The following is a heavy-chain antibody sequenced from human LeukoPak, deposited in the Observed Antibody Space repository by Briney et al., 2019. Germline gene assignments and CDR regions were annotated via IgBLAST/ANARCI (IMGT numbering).Heavy chain of an antibody. CDR2: ISGSGGST. D-gene: IGHD3-22*01. Sequence: GGSLRLSCAASGFTFSSYAMSWVRQAPGKGLEWVSAISGSGGSTYYADSVKGRFTTSRDNSKNTLYLQMNSLRAEDTAVYYCAKAESGYYDSSGYDLWGRGTLVTVSS. J-gene: IGHJ2*01. CDR3: AKAESGYYDSSGYDL. V-gene: IGHV3-23*01. CDR1: GFTFSSYA.